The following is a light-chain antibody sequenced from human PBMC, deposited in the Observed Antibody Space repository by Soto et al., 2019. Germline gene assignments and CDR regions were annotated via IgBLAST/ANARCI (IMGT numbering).Light chain of an antibody. CDR2: DTS. CDR3: QQRYSWPRT. CDR1: QSVASQ. Sequence: EIVLTQSPATLSLSPGERATLSCRASQSVASQLSWYQHKPGQAPSLLIYDTSNRAPSIPARFSGSGSGTDFTLPISSLEPEDFAVYYCQQRYSWPRTFGQGTKVEIK. J-gene: IGKJ1*01. V-gene: IGKV3-11*01.